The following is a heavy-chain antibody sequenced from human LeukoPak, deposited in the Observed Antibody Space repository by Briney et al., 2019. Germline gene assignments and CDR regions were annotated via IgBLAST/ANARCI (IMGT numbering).Heavy chain of an antibody. J-gene: IGHJ4*02. D-gene: IGHD2-2*01. CDR1: GGSISSYY. CDR3: ARLGGPAAVDY. V-gene: IGHV4-59*01. Sequence: PSETLSLTGTVSGGSISSYYWSWIRQPPGKGLEWIGYIFYSGSTNYNPSLKSRVTISGHASKNQFSLKLSSVTAADTAVYYCARLGGPAAVDYWGQGTLVTVSS. CDR2: IFYSGST.